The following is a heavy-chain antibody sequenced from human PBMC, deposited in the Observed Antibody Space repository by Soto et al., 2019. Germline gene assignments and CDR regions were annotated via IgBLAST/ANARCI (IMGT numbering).Heavy chain of an antibody. J-gene: IGHJ4*02. CDR1: GGSISSGGYS. CDR2: IYHSGST. Sequence: SETLSLTCAVSGGSISSGGYSWSWIRQPPGKGLEWIGYIYHSGSTYYNPSLKSRVTISVDRSKNQFSLKLSSVTAADTAVYYCASTTVTPEFDYWGQGTLVTVS. V-gene: IGHV4-30-2*01. CDR3: ASTTVTPEFDY. D-gene: IGHD4-17*01.